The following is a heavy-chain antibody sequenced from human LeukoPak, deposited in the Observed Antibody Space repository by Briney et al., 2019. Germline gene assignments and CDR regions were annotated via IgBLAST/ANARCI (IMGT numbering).Heavy chain of an antibody. Sequence: GGSLRLSCAASGFTFSSYSMNWVRQAPGKGLEWVSSISSSSSYIYYADSVKGRFTISRDNAKNSLYLQMNSLRAEDTAVYYCARGYCGGDCYSVRTYFDYWGQGTLVTVSS. D-gene: IGHD2-21*02. CDR3: ARGYCGGDCYSVRTYFDY. CDR1: GFTFSSYS. J-gene: IGHJ4*02. CDR2: ISSSSSYI. V-gene: IGHV3-21*01.